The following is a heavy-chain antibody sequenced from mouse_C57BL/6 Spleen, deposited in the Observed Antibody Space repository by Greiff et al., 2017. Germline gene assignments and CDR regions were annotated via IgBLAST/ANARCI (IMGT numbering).Heavy chain of an antibody. CDR1: GYAFSSSW. J-gene: IGHJ2*01. D-gene: IGHD1-1*01. CDR3: ARTYGSHHFDY. CDR2: IYPGDGDT. V-gene: IGHV1-82*01. Sequence: VKLMESGPELVKPGASVKISCKASGYAFSSSWMNWVKQRPGKGLEWIGRIYPGDGDTNYNGKFKGKATLTADKSSSTAYMQLSSLTSEDSAVYFCARTYGSHHFDYWGQGTTLTVSS.